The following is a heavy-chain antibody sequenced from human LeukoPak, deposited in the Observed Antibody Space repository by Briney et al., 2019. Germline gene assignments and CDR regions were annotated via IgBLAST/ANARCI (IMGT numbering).Heavy chain of an antibody. CDR1: GFTFSSYA. CDR2: IGGSGGIT. CDR3: AKIRYGGDSGLDY. D-gene: IGHD2-21*01. V-gene: IGHV3-23*01. J-gene: IGHJ4*02. Sequence: GGSLRLSCAASGFTFSSYAMNWVRQAPGKGLEWVSLIGGSGGITYYADSVKGRFTISRDNSKNTLYLQMNSLRAGDTAVYYCAKIRYGGDSGLDYWGQGTLVSVSS.